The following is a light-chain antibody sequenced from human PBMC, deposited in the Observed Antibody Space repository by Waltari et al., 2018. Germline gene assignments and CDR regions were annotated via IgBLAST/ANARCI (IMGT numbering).Light chain of an antibody. V-gene: IGKV3-20*01. CDR1: QSVSRS. Sequence: ELVLTQSPGTLSLSPGERATLSCRASQSVSRSLDWYQQKPGQAPRLLIYGASNRATGIPDRFSGSGSGTDFSLTISRLEPEYFAVYYCQHYVRLPATFGQGTKVEIK. CDR2: GAS. J-gene: IGKJ1*01. CDR3: QHYVRLPAT.